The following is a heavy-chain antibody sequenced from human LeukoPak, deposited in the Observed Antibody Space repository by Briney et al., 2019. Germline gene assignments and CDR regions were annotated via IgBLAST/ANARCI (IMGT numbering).Heavy chain of an antibody. D-gene: IGHD2-2*01. V-gene: IGHV3-74*01. J-gene: IGHJ4*02. CDR1: GFTFRSYA. CDR2: INTDGSTT. CDR3: AREKKSSTSMDY. Sequence: GGSLRLSCAASGFTFRSYAMIWVRQAPGKGLVWVSRINTDGSTTTYADSVKGRFTISRDNAKNTLYLQMNSLRAEDTAVYYCAREKKSSTSMDYWGQGTLVTVST.